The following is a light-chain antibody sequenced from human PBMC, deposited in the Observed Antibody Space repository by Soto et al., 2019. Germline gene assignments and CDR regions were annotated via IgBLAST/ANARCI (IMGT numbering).Light chain of an antibody. CDR3: QQYNNWPPLT. CDR1: QSVSSN. J-gene: IGKJ4*01. V-gene: IGKV3-15*01. CDR2: GAS. Sequence: EMVMTQSPATLSVSPGERATLSRRASQSVSSNLAWYQQKPGQAPRLLIYGASTRATGIPARFSGSGSGTEFTLTISSLQSEDFAVYYCQQYNNWPPLTFGGGTKVDIK.